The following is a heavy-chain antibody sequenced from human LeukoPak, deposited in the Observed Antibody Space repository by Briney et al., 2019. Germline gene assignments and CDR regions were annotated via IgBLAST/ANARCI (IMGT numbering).Heavy chain of an antibody. Sequence: GASVKVSCKASGGTFSSYTISWVRQAPGQGLEWMGWMNPNSGNTGYAQKFQGRVTITRNTSISTAYMELSSLRSEDTAVYYCARYGWELNFDYWGQGTLVTVSS. D-gene: IGHD1-26*01. CDR3: ARYGWELNFDY. CDR2: MNPNSGNT. V-gene: IGHV1-8*03. CDR1: GGTFSSYT. J-gene: IGHJ4*02.